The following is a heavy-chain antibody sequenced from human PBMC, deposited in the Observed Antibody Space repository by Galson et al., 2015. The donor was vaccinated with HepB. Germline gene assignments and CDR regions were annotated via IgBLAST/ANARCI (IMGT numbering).Heavy chain of an antibody. CDR3: AISYFDWFT. D-gene: IGHD3-9*01. V-gene: IGHV3-21*01. CDR1: GFTFSSYS. J-gene: IGHJ5*02. CDR2: ISGSSSSI. Sequence: SLRLSCAVSGFTFSSYSMNWVRQAPGKGLEWVSSISGSSSSIYYADSVKGRFAISRDNAKNSLFLQMNSLRAEDTAVYYCAISYFDWFTWGQGTPVTVSS.